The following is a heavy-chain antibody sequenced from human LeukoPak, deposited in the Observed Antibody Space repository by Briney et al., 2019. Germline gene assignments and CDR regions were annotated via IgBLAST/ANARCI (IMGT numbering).Heavy chain of an antibody. V-gene: IGHV4-59*01. CDR3: ARGHGSGSLGSFDY. J-gene: IGHJ4*02. D-gene: IGHD6-19*01. CDR2: IYYTGTT. CDR1: GLTFTNAW. Sequence: GSLRLSCSVSGLTFTNAWMTWVRQPPGKGLEWIGYIYYTGTTNYNPSLKSRVTISIDTSKNQFSLKVSFVTAADTAVYYCARGHGSGSLGSFDYWGQGTLVTVSS.